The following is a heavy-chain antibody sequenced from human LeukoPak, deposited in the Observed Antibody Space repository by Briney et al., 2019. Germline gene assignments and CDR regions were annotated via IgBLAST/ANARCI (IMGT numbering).Heavy chain of an antibody. CDR2: IIPIFGIA. J-gene: IGHJ6*02. CDR1: GGTFSSYG. D-gene: IGHD3-9*01. Sequence: SVKVSCRASGGTFSSYGTSWVRQAPGQGLEWMGRIIPIFGIANYAQKFQGRVTITADKSTSTAYMELSSLRSEDTAVYYCARDNYDILTGYYRYLGYGMDVWGQGTTVTVSS. V-gene: IGHV1-69*04. CDR3: ARDNYDILTGYYRYLGYGMDV.